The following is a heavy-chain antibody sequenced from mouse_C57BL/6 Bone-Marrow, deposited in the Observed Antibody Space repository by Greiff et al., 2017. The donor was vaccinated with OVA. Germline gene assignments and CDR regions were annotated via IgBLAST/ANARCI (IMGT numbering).Heavy chain of an antibody. CDR1: GFTFSSYG. J-gene: IGHJ4*01. CDR3: ARHDLGYYYAMDY. V-gene: IGHV5-6*01. CDR2: ISSGGSYT. Sequence: EVHLVESGGDLVKPGWSLKLSCAASGFTFSSYGMSWVRQTPDKRLEWVATISSGGSYTYYPDSVKGRFTISRDNAKNTLYLQMRSLKSEDTAMYYCARHDLGYYYAMDYWGQGTSVTVSS.